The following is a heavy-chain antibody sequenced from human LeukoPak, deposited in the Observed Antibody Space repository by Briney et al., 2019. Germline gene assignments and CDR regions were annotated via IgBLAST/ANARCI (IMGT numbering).Heavy chain of an antibody. V-gene: IGHV3-21*01. CDR3: ARVRSGSDDY. Sequence: GGSLRLSCAASGFTFSSYAMSWVRQAPGKGLEWVSSISSSSSYIYYADSVKGRFTISRDNAKNSLYLQMNSLRAEDTAVYYCARVRSGSDDYWGQGTLVTVSS. CDR2: ISSSSSYI. D-gene: IGHD1-26*01. CDR1: GFTFSSYA. J-gene: IGHJ4*02.